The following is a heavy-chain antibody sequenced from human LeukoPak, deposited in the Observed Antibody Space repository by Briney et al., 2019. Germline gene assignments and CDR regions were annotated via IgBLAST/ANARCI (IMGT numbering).Heavy chain of an antibody. V-gene: IGHV3-74*01. Sequence: GGSLRLSCAAAGFTFSSYWMHWVRQAPGKGLVWVSRINSDGSSTSYADSVKGRFTISRDNAKNTLYLQMNSLRAEDTAVYYCARNSGKRRGVDYWGQGTLVTVSS. CDR3: ARNSGKRRGVDY. CDR1: GFTFSSYW. J-gene: IGHJ4*02. CDR2: INSDGSST. D-gene: IGHD1-26*01.